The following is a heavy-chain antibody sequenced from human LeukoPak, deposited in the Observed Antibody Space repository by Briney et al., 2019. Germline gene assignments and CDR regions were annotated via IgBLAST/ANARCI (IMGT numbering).Heavy chain of an antibody. CDR2: ISSSSSYT. CDR3: ARDLLSAYCGGDCRNWFDP. J-gene: IGHJ5*02. V-gene: IGHV3-21*01. D-gene: IGHD2-21*02. Sequence: PGGSLRLSCAASGFTFSSYWMNWVRQAPGKGLEWVSSISSSSSYTYYADSVKGRFTISRDNARNSLYLQMNSLRAEDTAVYYCARDLLSAYCGGDCRNWFDPWGQGTLVTVSS. CDR1: GFTFSSYW.